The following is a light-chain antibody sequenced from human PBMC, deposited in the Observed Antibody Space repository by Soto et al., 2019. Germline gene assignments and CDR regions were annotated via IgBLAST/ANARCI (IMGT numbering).Light chain of an antibody. Sequence: EVVMTQSPVTLSLSPGERATLSCRASQSVSSNLAWYQQKPGQAPRLLIYDTSTRATGVPTRFSGSGSGAEFTLTINSLQSEDFAVYYCQPYNNWPLTFGGGTRLEIK. CDR1: QSVSSN. CDR2: DTS. J-gene: IGKJ5*01. V-gene: IGKV3-15*01. CDR3: QPYNNWPLT.